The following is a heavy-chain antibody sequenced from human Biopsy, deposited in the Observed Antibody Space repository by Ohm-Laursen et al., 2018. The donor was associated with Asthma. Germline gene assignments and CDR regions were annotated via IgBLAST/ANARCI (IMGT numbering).Heavy chain of an antibody. CDR2: IYHDGRSA. D-gene: IGHD3-10*01. Sequence: SLRLSCAASGFTFGGYAMSWARQAPGKGLEWVSTIYHDGRSANGPDSLKGRFTTSRDNSRYTLYLQMSSLRADDTAVYYCVKDTVEDRVSYYTFDVWGQGTKVTVSS. V-gene: IGHV3-23*01. J-gene: IGHJ3*01. CDR3: VKDTVEDRVSYYTFDV. CDR1: GFTFGGYA.